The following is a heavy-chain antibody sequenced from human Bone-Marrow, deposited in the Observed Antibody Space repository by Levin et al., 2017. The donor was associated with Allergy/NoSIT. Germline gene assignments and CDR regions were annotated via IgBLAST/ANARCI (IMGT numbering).Heavy chain of an antibody. CDR3: ARGRSVVVPAAMGGYWFDP. J-gene: IGHJ5*02. Sequence: GASVKVSCKASGYTFTGYYMHWVRQAPGQGLEWMGWINPNSGGTNYAQKFQGWVTMTRDTSISTAYMELSRLRSDDTAVYYCARGRSVVVPAAMGGYWFDPWGQGTLVTVSS. CDR2: INPNSGGT. CDR1: GYTFTGYY. V-gene: IGHV1-2*04. D-gene: IGHD2-2*01.